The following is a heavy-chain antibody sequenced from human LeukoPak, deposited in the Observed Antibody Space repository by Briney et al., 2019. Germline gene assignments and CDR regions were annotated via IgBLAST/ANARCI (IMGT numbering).Heavy chain of an antibody. V-gene: IGHV3-74*01. CDR2: INTDGTVT. J-gene: IGHJ4*02. CDR1: GFNFRRYS. D-gene: IGHD6-19*01. CDR3: ATKQWLAPPPDS. Sequence: GGSLRLSCVVSGFNFRRYSINWVRQAPGKGLESVSRINTDGTVTTYADSVKGRFTVSRDNADNTMFLQMNSVRDEDTAVYYCATKQWLAPPPDSWGQGTPVTVSS.